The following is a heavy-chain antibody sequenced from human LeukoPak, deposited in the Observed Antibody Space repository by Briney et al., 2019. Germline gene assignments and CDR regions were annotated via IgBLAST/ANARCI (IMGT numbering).Heavy chain of an antibody. D-gene: IGHD3-22*01. V-gene: IGHV3-48*01. CDR2: ISSSSSTI. CDR3: AKHYYDSSGPNWEAY. Sequence: GGSLRLSCAASGFTFSSYSMNWVRQAPGKGLEWVSYISSSSSTIYYADSAKGRFTISRDNAKNSLYLQMNSLRAEDTAVYYCAKHYYDSSGPNWEAYWGQGTLVTVSS. CDR1: GFTFSSYS. J-gene: IGHJ4*02.